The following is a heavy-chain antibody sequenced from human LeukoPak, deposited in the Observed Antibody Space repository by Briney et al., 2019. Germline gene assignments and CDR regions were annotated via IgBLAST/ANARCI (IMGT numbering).Heavy chain of an antibody. CDR1: GYTFTSYD. D-gene: IGHD3-10*01. Sequence: ASVKVSCKASGYTFTSYDINWVRQATGQGLEWMGRIIPNLGIANYAQKFQGRVTITADKSTSTAYMELSSLRTEDTAVYYCAKDWGVPLVRGVILNHWLDPWGQGTLVTVSS. CDR3: AKDWGVPLVRGVILNHWLDP. J-gene: IGHJ5*02. V-gene: IGHV1-69*04. CDR2: IIPNLGIA.